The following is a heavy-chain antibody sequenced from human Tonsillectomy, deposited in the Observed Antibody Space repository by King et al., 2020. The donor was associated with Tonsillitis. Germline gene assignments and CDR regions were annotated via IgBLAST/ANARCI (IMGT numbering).Heavy chain of an antibody. Sequence: VQLVESGGGVVQPGRSLRLSCAASGFTFSSYGMHWVRQAPGXGLEWVAVXSYDGSNKYYADSVKGRFTISRDTSKNTLYLQMNSLRAEDKAVYYCAKVRXDYDLYGMDXXGQXXTXTVXS. D-gene: IGHD3-16*01. J-gene: IGHJ6*02. CDR3: AKVRXDYDLYGMDX. CDR2: XSYDGSNK. CDR1: GFTFSSYG. V-gene: IGHV3-30*18.